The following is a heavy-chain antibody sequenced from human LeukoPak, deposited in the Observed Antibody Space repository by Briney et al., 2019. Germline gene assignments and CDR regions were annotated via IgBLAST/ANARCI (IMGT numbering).Heavy chain of an antibody. V-gene: IGHV4-4*07. Sequence: SETLSLTCTVSGGSISTYYWSWIRQPAGKGLEWLGRIYTSGSTNYNPSLKSRVTMSVDTSKKQFSLKLSSVTAADTAVYYCARDRNPATNNWFDPWGQGTLVTVSS. CDR1: GGSISTYY. CDR2: IYTSGST. CDR3: ARDRNPATNNWFDP. D-gene: IGHD1-14*01. J-gene: IGHJ5*02.